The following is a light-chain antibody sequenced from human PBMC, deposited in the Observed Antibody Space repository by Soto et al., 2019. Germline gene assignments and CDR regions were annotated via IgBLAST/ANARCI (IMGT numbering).Light chain of an antibody. CDR2: DNN. Sequence: QSVLTQPPSVSAAPGQKVTISCSGSSSNIGNNYVSWYQQLPGTAPKLLIYDNNKRPSGIPDRFSGSKSGTSATLGITGLQAGDEADYYCGTWDTGLRAEVFGGGTKLTVL. J-gene: IGLJ3*02. V-gene: IGLV1-51*01. CDR3: GTWDTGLRAEV. CDR1: SSNIGNNY.